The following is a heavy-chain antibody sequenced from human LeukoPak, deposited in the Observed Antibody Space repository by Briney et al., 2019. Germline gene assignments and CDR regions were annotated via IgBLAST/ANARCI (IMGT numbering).Heavy chain of an antibody. D-gene: IGHD6-6*01. CDR1: GHSMTSDNYY. V-gene: IGHV4-61*02. CDR2: IFASGTV. CDR3: AREGDTTSSHYCQYYMGV. J-gene: IGHJ6*03. Sequence: PSETLSLTCTVSGHSMTSDNYYWSWLRQPAGKGLEWIGRIFASGTVSYSPSLKSRVTISVDTSSNQFSLSLSSVTAADTATYYCAREGDTTSSHYCQYYMGVWGKGITVAVSS.